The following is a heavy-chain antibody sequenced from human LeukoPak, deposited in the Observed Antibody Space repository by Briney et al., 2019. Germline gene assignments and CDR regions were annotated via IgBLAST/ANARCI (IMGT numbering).Heavy chain of an antibody. CDR3: GKDVLAGGLDV. CDR2: ISSSSSSI. CDR1: GFTFSSYS. Sequence: GGSLRLSCVGSGFTFSSYSMNWVRQAPGKGLEWVSYISSSSSSIYYADSVKGRFTISRDNAKNSLYLQMNSLRAEDTALYYCGKDVLAGGLDVWGQGTTVTVSS. J-gene: IGHJ6*02. V-gene: IGHV3-48*04.